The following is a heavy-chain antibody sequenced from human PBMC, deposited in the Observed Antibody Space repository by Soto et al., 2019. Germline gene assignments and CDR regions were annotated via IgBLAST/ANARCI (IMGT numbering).Heavy chain of an antibody. V-gene: IGHV4-59*01. J-gene: IGHJ6*02. Sequence: SETLSLTCTVSGGSISSYYWSWIRQPPGKGLEWIGYIYYSGSTNYNPSLKSRVTISVDTSKNQFSLKLSSVTAADTAVYYCARDLKVVVPAAMRPYYYYGMDVWGQGTTVTVSS. D-gene: IGHD2-2*01. CDR3: ARDLKVVVPAAMRPYYYYGMDV. CDR2: IYYSGST. CDR1: GGSISSYY.